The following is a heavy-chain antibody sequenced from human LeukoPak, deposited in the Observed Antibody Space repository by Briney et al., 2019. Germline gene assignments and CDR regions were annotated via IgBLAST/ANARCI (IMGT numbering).Heavy chain of an antibody. CDR1: GYTFTSNY. CDR3: ARDQEGFDY. V-gene: IGHV1-46*01. CDR2: IYPRDGST. Sequence: ASVKVSCKASGYTFTSNYIHWVRQAPGQGLEWMGMIYPRDGSTSYAQKFQGRVTVTRDTSTSTVHMELSGLRSEDTAVHYCARDQEGFDYRGQGTLVTVSS. J-gene: IGHJ4*02.